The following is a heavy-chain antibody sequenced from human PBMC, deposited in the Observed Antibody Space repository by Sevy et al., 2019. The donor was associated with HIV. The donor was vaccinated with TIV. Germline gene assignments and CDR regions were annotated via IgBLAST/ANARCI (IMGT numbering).Heavy chain of an antibody. Sequence: GGSLRLSCAASGFTFSDYYMSWIRQAPGKGLEWVSYISSSSSYTNYADSLKGRFTISRDNAKNSLYLQMNSLRAEDTAVYYCARGSRGQYSSGWYIAFDIWGQGTMVTVSS. CDR3: ARGSRGQYSSGWYIAFDI. V-gene: IGHV3-11*06. J-gene: IGHJ3*02. D-gene: IGHD6-19*01. CDR2: ISSSSSYT. CDR1: GFTFSDYY.